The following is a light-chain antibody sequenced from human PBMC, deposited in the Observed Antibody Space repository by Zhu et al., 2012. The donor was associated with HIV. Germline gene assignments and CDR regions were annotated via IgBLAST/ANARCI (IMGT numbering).Light chain of an antibody. J-gene: IGKJ1*01. CDR2: KAS. CDR3: QQYIAYPWT. Sequence: DIQMTQSPSTVSASVGDRVTITCRASQNIDSWLAWFQRKPGKAPNLLIYKASTLQSGVPSKFTGSGSGTEFTLSISSLQPDDLATYYCQQYIAYPWTFGQGTKVEFK. V-gene: IGKV1-5*03. CDR1: QNIDSW.